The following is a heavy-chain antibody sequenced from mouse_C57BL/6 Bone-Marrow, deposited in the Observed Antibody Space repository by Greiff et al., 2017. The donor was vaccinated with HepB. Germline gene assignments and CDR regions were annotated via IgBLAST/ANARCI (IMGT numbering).Heavy chain of an antibody. Sequence: EVQLQQSGPVLVKPGASVKMSCKASGYTFTDYYMNWVKQSHGKSLEWIGVINPYNGGTSYNQKFKGKATLTVDKSSSTAYMELNSLTSEDSAVYYCARHYYGSSYVYYAMDYWGQGTSVTVSS. CDR2: INPYNGGT. CDR3: ARHYYGSSYVYYAMDY. CDR1: GYTFTDYY. D-gene: IGHD1-1*01. V-gene: IGHV1-19*01. J-gene: IGHJ4*01.